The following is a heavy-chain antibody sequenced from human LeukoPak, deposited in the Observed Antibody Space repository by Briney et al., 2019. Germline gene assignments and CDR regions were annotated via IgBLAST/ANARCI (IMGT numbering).Heavy chain of an antibody. V-gene: IGHV3-74*03. CDR3: ARGNYYAMDV. CDR2: IQSDGSST. J-gene: IGHJ6*02. Sequence: GGSLRLSCAASGFTFSSYWMNWVRQAPGKGLVWVSRIQSDGSSTTYVDSVKGRFTTSRDNAKNTLYLQMNSLRAEDTAFYYCARGNYYAMDVWGQGTTVTVSS. CDR1: GFTFSSYW.